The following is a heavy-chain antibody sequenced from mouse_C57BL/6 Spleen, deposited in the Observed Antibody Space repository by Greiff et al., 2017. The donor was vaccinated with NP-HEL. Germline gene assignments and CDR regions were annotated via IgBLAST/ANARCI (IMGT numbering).Heavy chain of an antibody. Sequence: EVQLQQSGPELVKPGASVKISCKASGYTFTDYYLNWVKPSHGKSLEWIGDINPNHGGTSYNQKFKGKATLTVDKSSSTAYMELRSLTSEDSAVYYCASYGSSPGDYWGQGTTLTVSS. V-gene: IGHV1-26*01. CDR1: GYTFTDYY. J-gene: IGHJ2*01. CDR2: INPNHGGT. CDR3: ASYGSSPGDY. D-gene: IGHD1-1*01.